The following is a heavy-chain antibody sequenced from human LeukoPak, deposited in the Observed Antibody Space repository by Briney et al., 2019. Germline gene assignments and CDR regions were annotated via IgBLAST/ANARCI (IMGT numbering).Heavy chain of an antibody. CDR1: GGSVSSYY. J-gene: IGHJ4*02. CDR2: IYYSGST. Sequence: SETLSLTCTVSGGSVSSYYWSWIRQPPGKGLDWIGYIYYSGSTDSNPSLKSRVTISVDTSKNQFSLKLSSVTAADTAVYYCARTYCSGGSCPFDYWGQGTLVTVSS. V-gene: IGHV4-59*08. D-gene: IGHD2-15*01. CDR3: ARTYCSGGSCPFDY.